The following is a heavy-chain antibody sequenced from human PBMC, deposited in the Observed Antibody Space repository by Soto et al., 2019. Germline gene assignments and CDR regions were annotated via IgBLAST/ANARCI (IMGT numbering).Heavy chain of an antibody. Sequence: VQLVQSGGEVKKPGASVNVSCKTSGYTFTNYGISWVRQAPGQGLEFMGWITTYNGNTNYAQKFQDRVTMTRDTSTSTAYMELRSLRSDDTAMYYCATFLQLRPLGYWVQGTLVTVSS. CDR2: ITTYNGNT. J-gene: IGHJ4*02. V-gene: IGHV1-18*01. CDR1: GYTFTNYG. D-gene: IGHD1-1*01. CDR3: ATFLQLRPLGY.